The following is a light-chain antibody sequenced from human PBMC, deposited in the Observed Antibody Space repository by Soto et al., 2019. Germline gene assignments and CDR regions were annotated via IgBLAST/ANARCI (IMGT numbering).Light chain of an antibody. V-gene: IGKV1-5*01. CDR3: QQYQSYSWS. Sequence: DIQMTQSPSTLSASIGDRVTISCRASQSIAYRLAWYQQKPGTAPRLLIYDASSLEGGVPLRFSGSGSGTEFTLTISGLQPDDFAIYHCQQYQSYSWSFGQGTRVGIK. CDR2: DAS. CDR1: QSIAYR. J-gene: IGKJ1*01.